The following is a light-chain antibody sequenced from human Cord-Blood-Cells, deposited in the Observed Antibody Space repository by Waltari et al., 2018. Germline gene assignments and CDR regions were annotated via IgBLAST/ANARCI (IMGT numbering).Light chain of an antibody. CDR1: SSDVGGYNY. Sequence: QSALTQPRSVSRSPGQSVTISCTGTSSDVGGYNYVSWYQQHPGKAPKLMIYDVSKRPSGGPDRFSGSKSGNTASLTISGLQAEDEADYYCCSYAGGYTWVFGGGTKLTVL. CDR2: DVS. V-gene: IGLV2-11*01. J-gene: IGLJ3*02. CDR3: CSYAGGYTWV.